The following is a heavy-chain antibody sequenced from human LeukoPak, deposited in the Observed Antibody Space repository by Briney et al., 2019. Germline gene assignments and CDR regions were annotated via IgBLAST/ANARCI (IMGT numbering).Heavy chain of an antibody. CDR1: GYTFTGYY. CDR2: INPNSGGT. J-gene: IGHJ4*02. D-gene: IGHD5-24*01. CDR3: ARTDGYKRMYYFDY. V-gene: IGHV1-2*02. Sequence: ASVKVSCKASGYTFTGYYMHWVREAPGQGLERRGWINPNSGGTNYAQKFQGRVTMTRDTSISTAYMELSRLRSDDTAVYYCARTDGYKRMYYFDYWGQGTLVTVSS.